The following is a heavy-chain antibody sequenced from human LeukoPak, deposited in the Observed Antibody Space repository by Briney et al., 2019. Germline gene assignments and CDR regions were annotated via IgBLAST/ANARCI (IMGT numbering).Heavy chain of an antibody. D-gene: IGHD3-3*01. J-gene: IGHJ4*02. Sequence: SETLSLTCTVSGGSISSYYWSWIREPPGKGLEWIGYIYYSGSTNYNPSLKSRVTISVDTSKNQFTLKLTSVTVADTAVYYCARHYEATAPNDYWGQGTLVTVSS. CDR3: ARHYEATAPNDY. CDR2: IYYSGST. CDR1: GGSISSYY. V-gene: IGHV4-59*01.